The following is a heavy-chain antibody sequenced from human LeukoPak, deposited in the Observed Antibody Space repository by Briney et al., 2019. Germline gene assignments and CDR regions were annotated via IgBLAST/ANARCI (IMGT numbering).Heavy chain of an antibody. V-gene: IGHV4-4*07. CDR3: ARDRMYYYDSSGYPFDY. J-gene: IGHJ4*02. D-gene: IGHD3-22*01. CDR1: GGSISSYY. CDR2: IYTSGST. Sequence: SETLSLTCTVSGGSISSYYWSWIRQPARKGLEWIGRIYTSGSTNYNPSLKSRVTMSVDTSKNQFSLKLSSVTAADTAVYYCARDRMYYYDSSGYPFDYWGQGTLVTVSS.